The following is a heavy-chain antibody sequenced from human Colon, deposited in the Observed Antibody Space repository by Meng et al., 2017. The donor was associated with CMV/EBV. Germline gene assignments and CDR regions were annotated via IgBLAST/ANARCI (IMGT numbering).Heavy chain of an antibody. Sequence: SETLSLTCTVSGDSVTSGYYHWSWIRQPPGKGLEWIGYIYRRGSTNYNPSLKSRVTMSVDTSKNQFSLKLSSVTAADTAVYYCARWGLVVPAATVRYYGMDVWGQGTTVTVSS. CDR3: ARWGLVVPAATVRYYGMDV. D-gene: IGHD2-2*01. CDR1: GDSVTSGYYH. CDR2: IYRRGST. J-gene: IGHJ6*02. V-gene: IGHV4-61*01.